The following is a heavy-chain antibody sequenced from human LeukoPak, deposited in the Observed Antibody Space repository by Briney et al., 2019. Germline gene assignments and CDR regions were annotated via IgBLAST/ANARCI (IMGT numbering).Heavy chain of an antibody. V-gene: IGHV3-23*01. CDR2: ISGSGGST. CDR1: GFTFSSCA. D-gene: IGHD3-10*01. CDR3: ATGAITMVRGVIRSAFDY. Sequence: GGSLRLSCAASGFTFSSCAMSWVRQAPGKGLEWVSAISGSGGSTYYADSVKGRFTISRDNSKNTLYLQMNSLRAEDTAVYYCATGAITMVRGVIRSAFDYWGQGTLVTVSS. J-gene: IGHJ4*02.